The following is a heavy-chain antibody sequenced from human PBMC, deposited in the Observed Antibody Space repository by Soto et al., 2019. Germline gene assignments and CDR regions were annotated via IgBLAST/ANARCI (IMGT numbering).Heavy chain of an antibody. CDR2: IRSKANSYAT. CDR1: GFTFSGSA. J-gene: IGHJ4*02. CDR3: TSGISTGIAARRGGHYFDY. Sequence: LRLSCAASGFTFSGSAMHWVRQASGKGLEWVGRIRSKANSYATAYAASVKGRFTISRDDSKNTAYLQMNSLKTEDTAVYYCTSGISTGIAARRGGHYFDYWGQGTLVTVSS. D-gene: IGHD6-6*01. V-gene: IGHV3-73*01.